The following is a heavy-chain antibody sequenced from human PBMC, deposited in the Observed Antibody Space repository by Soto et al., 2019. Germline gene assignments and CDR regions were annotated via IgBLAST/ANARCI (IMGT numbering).Heavy chain of an antibody. Sequence: EVQLVESGGGLVQPGGSLRLSCAASGFTFSNYSMNWVRQAPGKGRAWVSYISSSSSTIYYADSVKGRFTISRDNAKNSLYLQMNSLRAEDTAVHYCARPYYYDSSGYPPYYYGMDVWGQGTTVTVSS. V-gene: IGHV3-48*01. CDR1: GFTFSNYS. D-gene: IGHD3-22*01. CDR3: ARPYYYDSSGYPPYYYGMDV. J-gene: IGHJ6*02. CDR2: ISSSSSTI.